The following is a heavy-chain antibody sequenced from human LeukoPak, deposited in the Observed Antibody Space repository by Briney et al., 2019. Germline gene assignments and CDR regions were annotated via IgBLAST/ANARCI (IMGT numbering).Heavy chain of an antibody. J-gene: IGHJ3*02. CDR3: ARVVVIAPYDAFDI. V-gene: IGHV3-21*01. Sequence: GGSLRLSCAASGFTFSSYSMNWVRQAPGKGLEWVSSISSSSSYIYYADSVKGRFTISRDNAKNSLYLQMNSLRAGDTAVYYCARVVVIAPYDAFDIWGQGTMVTVSS. CDR2: ISSSSSYI. CDR1: GFTFSSYS. D-gene: IGHD2-21*01.